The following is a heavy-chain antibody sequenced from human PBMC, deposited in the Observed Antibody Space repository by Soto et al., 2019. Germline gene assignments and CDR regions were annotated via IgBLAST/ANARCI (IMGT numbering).Heavy chain of an antibody. CDR3: ASAVTGGYDSSGYYFY. Sequence: GGSLRLSCAASGFTVSSNYMSWVRQAPGKGLEWVSVIYSGGSTYYADSVKGRFTISRDNSKNTLYLQMNSLRAEDTAVYYCASAVTGGYDSSGYYFYWGQGTLVTVSS. D-gene: IGHD3-22*01. J-gene: IGHJ4*02. CDR2: IYSGGST. CDR1: GFTVSSNY. V-gene: IGHV3-53*01.